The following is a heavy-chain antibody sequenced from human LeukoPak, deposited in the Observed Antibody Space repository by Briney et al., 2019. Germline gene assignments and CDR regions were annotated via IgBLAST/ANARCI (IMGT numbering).Heavy chain of an antibody. CDR1: GFTFSSYS. D-gene: IGHD1-26*01. J-gene: IGHJ3*02. V-gene: IGHV3-21*01. CDR2: ISSSSSYI. Sequence: KRGGSLSLSCAASGFTFSSYSMNWVRQAPGKGLEWVSSISSSSSYIYYADSVKGRFTISRDNAKNSLYLQMNSLRAEDTAVYYCARGHGSSDAFDIWGQGTMVTVSS. CDR3: ARGHGSSDAFDI.